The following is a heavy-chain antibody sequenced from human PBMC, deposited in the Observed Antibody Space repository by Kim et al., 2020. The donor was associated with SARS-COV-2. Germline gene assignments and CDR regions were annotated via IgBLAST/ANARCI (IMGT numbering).Heavy chain of an antibody. CDR2: ISWTGSSI. V-gene: IGHV3-48*03. D-gene: IGHD6-19*01. Sequence: GGSLRLSCAASGFTFGGYEMNWVRQAPGKGLEWVSYISWTGSSIYYTDSVKGRFTISRDNAKNSLYLQMDSLRAEDTAVYYCVRDHGIAVSGDAFDIWGQGTLVTVSS. CDR1: GFTFGGYE. CDR3: VRDHGIAVSGDAFDI. J-gene: IGHJ3*02.